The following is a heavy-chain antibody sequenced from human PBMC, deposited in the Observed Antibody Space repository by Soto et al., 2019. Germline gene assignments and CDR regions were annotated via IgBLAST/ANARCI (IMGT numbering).Heavy chain of an antibody. CDR3: ARRDDSCSAPPVY. J-gene: IGHJ4*02. CDR2: INHSGST. V-gene: IGHV4-34*01. CDR1: GGSFSGYY. Sequence: SETLSLTCAVYGGSFSGYYWSWIRQPPGKGLEWIGEINHSGSTNYNPSLKSRVTISVDTSKNQFSLKLSSVTAADTAVYYCARRDDSCSAPPVYWGQGTLVTVS. D-gene: IGHD3-3*01.